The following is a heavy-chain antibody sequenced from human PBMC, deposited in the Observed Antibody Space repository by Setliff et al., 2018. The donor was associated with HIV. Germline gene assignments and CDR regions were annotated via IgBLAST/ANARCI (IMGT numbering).Heavy chain of an antibody. Sequence: KTSETLSLTCAVYGGSVSGHYWGWFRQPPGKGLEWIGEITPSGDTNYIPSLKSRVTMSLDTSKNQFSLNLNSVTAADTAVYYCVTSSSWSSRLNFWGPGMSVTVSS. D-gene: IGHD2-2*01. J-gene: IGHJ4*02. CDR2: ITPSGDT. CDR1: GGSVSGHY. CDR3: VTSSSWSSRLNF. V-gene: IGHV4-34*01.